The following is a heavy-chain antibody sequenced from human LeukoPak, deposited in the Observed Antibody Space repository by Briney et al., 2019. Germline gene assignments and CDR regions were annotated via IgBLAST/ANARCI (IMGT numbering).Heavy chain of an antibody. Sequence: PGGSLRLSCAASGFTFSSYGMHWVRQAPGKGLEWVAVLSYDGSNKDYADSVKGRFTISRDNSKNTLYLQMNSLRAEDTAVYYCAELGITMIGGVWGKGTTVTISS. CDR3: AELGITMIGGV. J-gene: IGHJ6*04. V-gene: IGHV3-30*18. CDR1: GFTFSSYG. D-gene: IGHD3-10*02. CDR2: LSYDGSNK.